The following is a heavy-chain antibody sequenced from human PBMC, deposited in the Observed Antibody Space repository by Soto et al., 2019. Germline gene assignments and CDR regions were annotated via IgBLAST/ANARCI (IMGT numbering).Heavy chain of an antibody. CDR2: IYYSGST. V-gene: IGHV4-39*01. CDR1: GGSISSSSYY. J-gene: IGHJ5*02. CDR3: ARLHNWFDP. Sequence: PSETLSLTCTVSGGSISSSSYYWGWIRQPPGKGLEWIGSIYYSGSTYYNPSLKSRVTISVDTSKNQFSLKLSSVTAADTAVYYCARLHNWFDPWGQGTLVTVSS.